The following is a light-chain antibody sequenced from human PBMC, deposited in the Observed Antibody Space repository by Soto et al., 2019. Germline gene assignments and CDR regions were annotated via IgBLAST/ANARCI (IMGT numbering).Light chain of an antibody. CDR1: QSISSY. V-gene: IGKV1-39*01. J-gene: IGKJ1*01. Sequence: DIQMTQSPSSLSASVGDRVTITCRASQSISSYLNWYQQKPGKAPKLLMYAASSLQSGVPSRFSGSGSGTDFTLTISSLQTEDFATDYCQQSYSTPRTFGEGTKVEIK. CDR3: QQSYSTPRT. CDR2: AAS.